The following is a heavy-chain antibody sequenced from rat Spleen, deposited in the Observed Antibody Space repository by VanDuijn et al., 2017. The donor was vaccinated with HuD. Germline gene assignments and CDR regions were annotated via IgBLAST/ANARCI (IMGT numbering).Heavy chain of an antibody. D-gene: IGHD1-4*01. V-gene: IGHV5-7*01. CDR2: IIYDGSST. Sequence: EVQLVESGGGLVQPGRSMKLSCAASGFTFTDYAMYWFRQAPTKGLEWVATIIYDGSSTYYRDSVKGRFTISRDNAKSTLYLQMDSLRSEDTATYYCARRPGDFDYWGQGVMVTVSS. J-gene: IGHJ2*01. CDR1: GFTFTDYA. CDR3: ARRPGDFDY.